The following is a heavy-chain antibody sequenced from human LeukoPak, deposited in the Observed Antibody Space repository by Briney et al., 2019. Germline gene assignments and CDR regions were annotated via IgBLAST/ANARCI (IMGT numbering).Heavy chain of an antibody. CDR2: IIPIFGTA. CDR1: GGTFSSYA. Sequence: ASVKVSCKASGGTFSSYAISWVRQAPGQGLEWMGGIIPIFGTANYAQKLQGRVTMTTDTSTSTAYMELRSLRSDDTAVYYCARTYNWFDPWGQGTLVTVSS. J-gene: IGHJ5*02. V-gene: IGHV1-69*05. CDR3: ARTYNWFDP.